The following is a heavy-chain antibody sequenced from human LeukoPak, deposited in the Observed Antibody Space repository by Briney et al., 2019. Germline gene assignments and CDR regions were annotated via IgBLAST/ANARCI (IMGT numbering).Heavy chain of an antibody. CDR1: GFTFTTYW. CDR3: ARERNSWFDY. CDR2: IKQDGSEK. V-gene: IGHV3-7*04. D-gene: IGHD6-13*01. J-gene: IGHJ4*02. Sequence: GGSLRLSCAASGFTFTTYWLNWVRQAPGKGLEWVANIKQDGSEKYFVDSVKGRFTISRDNANNSLYLQMNSLRVDDTAVYYCARERNSWFDYWGQGNLVTVSS.